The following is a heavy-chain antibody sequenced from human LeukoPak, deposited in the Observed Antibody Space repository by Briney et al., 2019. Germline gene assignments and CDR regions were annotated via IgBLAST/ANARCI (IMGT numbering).Heavy chain of an antibody. V-gene: IGHV3-53*01. J-gene: IGHJ6*02. Sequence: GGSLRLSCAASGFTVSSNYMSWVRQAPGKGLEWVSVIYSGGSTYYADSVKGRFTISRDNSKNTLYLQMNSLRAEDTAVYYCARAFLWFGESHYGMDVWGQGTTVTVSS. CDR2: IYSGGST. D-gene: IGHD3-10*01. CDR3: ARAFLWFGESHYGMDV. CDR1: GFTVSSNY.